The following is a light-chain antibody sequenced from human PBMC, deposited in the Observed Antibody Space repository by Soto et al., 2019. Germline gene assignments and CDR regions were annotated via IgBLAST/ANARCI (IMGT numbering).Light chain of an antibody. CDR3: QHRRNWPLT. V-gene: IGKV3-11*01. CDR2: DAS. Sequence: EIVLTQSPGTLSLSPGETATLSCRASQSVNNQLAWYQQKPGQAPRLLIYDASTRATGIPARISGSGSGADFTLTISSLEPEDFAGYYCQHRRNWPLTFGGGTKVEIK. CDR1: QSVNNQ. J-gene: IGKJ4*01.